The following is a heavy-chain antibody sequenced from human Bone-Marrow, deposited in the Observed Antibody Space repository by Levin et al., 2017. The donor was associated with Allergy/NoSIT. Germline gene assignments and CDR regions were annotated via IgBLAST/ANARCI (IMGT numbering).Heavy chain of an antibody. CDR1: GFTVTTNF. CDR3: ARWSGTYYDY. CDR2: LYSDGTT. V-gene: IGHV3-53*01. Sequence: ETLSLTCAASGFTVTTNFMSWVRQAPGKGLEWVSMLYSDGTTHYTDSVKGRFTISRDNSKNTLFLQMNSLRAEDTAVYHCARWSGTYYDYWGQGTLVTVSS. J-gene: IGHJ4*02. D-gene: IGHD3-3*01.